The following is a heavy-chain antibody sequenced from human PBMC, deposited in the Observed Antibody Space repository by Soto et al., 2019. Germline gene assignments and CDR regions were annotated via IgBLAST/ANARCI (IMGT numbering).Heavy chain of an antibody. Sequence: PGGSLRLSCAASGFTFSSDTMNWVRQAPGKGLEWVSSISSSSKYIYYADSVRGRFTISRDNAKNSLYLQMNSLRAEDTAVYYCAKERVVYSRYYFDYWGQGTLVTVSS. CDR1: GFTFSSDT. D-gene: IGHD2-8*02. CDR3: AKERVVYSRYYFDY. J-gene: IGHJ4*02. V-gene: IGHV3-21*01. CDR2: ISSSSKYI.